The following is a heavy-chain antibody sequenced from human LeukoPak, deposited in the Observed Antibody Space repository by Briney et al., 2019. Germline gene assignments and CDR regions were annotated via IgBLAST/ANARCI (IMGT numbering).Heavy chain of an antibody. CDR2: IFHRGST. J-gene: IGHJ6*03. V-gene: IGHV4-30-2*01. D-gene: IGHD2/OR15-2a*01. CDR1: GGSISSGGYY. Sequence: PSETLSLTCTVSGGSISSGGYYWSWVRQPPGKGLEWIGHIFHRGSTYYNPSLKSRVTIAVDRPKNQVSLKLMSMTAADTPVYYCARIHFQFYYMDVWGKGTTVTVSS. CDR3: ARIHFQFYYMDV.